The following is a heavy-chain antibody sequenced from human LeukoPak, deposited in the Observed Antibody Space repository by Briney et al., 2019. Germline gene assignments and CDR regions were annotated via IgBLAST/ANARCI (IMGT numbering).Heavy chain of an antibody. CDR1: GGSISSYY. Sequence: SETLSLTCTVSGGSISSYYWSWIRQPAGKGLEWIGRIYTSGSTNYNPSLKSRVTMSVDTSKNQFSLRLSSVTAADTAVYYCARSGSYIAMYYYYAMDVWGQGTTVTVSS. D-gene: IGHD3-10*01. CDR3: ARSGSYIAMYYYYAMDV. CDR2: IYTSGST. J-gene: IGHJ6*02. V-gene: IGHV4-4*07.